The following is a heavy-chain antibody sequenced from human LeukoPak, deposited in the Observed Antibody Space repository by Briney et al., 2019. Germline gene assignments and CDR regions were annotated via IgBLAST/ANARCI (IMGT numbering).Heavy chain of an antibody. CDR2: LNSDGSGT. D-gene: IGHD3-10*01. CDR3: ARAKYYYGSGSYYDAFDI. V-gene: IGHV3-74*01. CDR1: GFTFSSYW. Sequence: GGSLRLSCAASGFTFSSYWMHWVRQAPGKGLVWVSRLNSDGSGTTYADSVKGRFTISRDNAKNTLYLQMNSLRAEDTAVYYCARAKYYYGSGSYYDAFDIWGQGTMVTVSS. J-gene: IGHJ3*02.